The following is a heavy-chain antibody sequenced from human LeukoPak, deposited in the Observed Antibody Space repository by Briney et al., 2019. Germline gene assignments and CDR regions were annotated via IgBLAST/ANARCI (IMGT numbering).Heavy chain of an antibody. CDR3: ARGPEYCSGGSCYLLPFDY. D-gene: IGHD2-15*01. Sequence: PGGSLRLSCIASGFTFSSYSMNWVRQAPGKGLEWVSYISSSSSTIYYADSVKGRFTISRDNAKNSLYLQMNSLRAEDTAVYYCARGPEYCSGGSCYLLPFDYWGQGTLVTVSS. J-gene: IGHJ4*02. CDR1: GFTFSSYS. V-gene: IGHV3-48*01. CDR2: ISSSSSTI.